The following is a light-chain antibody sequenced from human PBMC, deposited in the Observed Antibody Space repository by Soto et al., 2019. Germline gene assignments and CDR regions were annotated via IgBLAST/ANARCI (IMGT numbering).Light chain of an antibody. CDR3: QQSYSTPIT. CDR2: AAS. CDR1: QSISSW. Sequence: DIQMTQSPSTLSASVGDRVTITCRASQSISSWLAWYQQKPGKAPKLLIYAASSLQSGVPSRFSGTGSGTDFTLTISNLQPGDFATYYCQQSYSTPITFGQGTRLEIK. J-gene: IGKJ5*01. V-gene: IGKV1-39*01.